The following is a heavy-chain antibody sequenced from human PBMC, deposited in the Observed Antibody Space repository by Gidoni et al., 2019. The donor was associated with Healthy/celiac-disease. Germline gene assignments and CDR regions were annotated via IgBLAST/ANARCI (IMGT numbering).Heavy chain of an antibody. CDR1: AFPFSSYG. CDR2: ISYDGSNK. J-gene: IGHJ4*02. V-gene: IGHV3-30*03. D-gene: IGHD3-3*01. Sequence: QVQLVESGGGVVQPGRSLRLSCAASAFPFSSYGMHWGRQAPGKGLEWVEVISYDGSNKYYADSVKGRFTISRDNSKNTLYLQMNSLRAEDTAVYYCARTGLRFLEWPGGYFDYWGQGTLVTVSS. CDR3: ARTGLRFLEWPGGYFDY.